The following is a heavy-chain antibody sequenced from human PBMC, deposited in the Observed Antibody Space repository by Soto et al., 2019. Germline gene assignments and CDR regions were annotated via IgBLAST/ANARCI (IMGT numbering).Heavy chain of an antibody. CDR3: ARDRDDYNDRLIFFDP. J-gene: IGHJ5*02. V-gene: IGHV3-11*01. CDR1: GFKFSDYY. CDR2: ISGTSSAI. Sequence: KPGGSLRLSCAASGFKFSDYYMSWIRQAPGKGLEWVSYISGTSSAIYYADSVKGRFTISRDNAKNSLYLQMNSLRAEDTAVYYCARDRDDYNDRLIFFDPRGQGTLVTVSS. D-gene: IGHD4-17*01.